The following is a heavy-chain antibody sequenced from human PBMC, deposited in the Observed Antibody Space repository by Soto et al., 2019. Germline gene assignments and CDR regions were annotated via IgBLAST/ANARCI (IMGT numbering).Heavy chain of an antibody. D-gene: IGHD6-25*01. CDR3: ARAHSSDALYGMAV. CDR1: GYSFTSYW. V-gene: IGHV5-10-1*01. Sequence: GASLKISCKGSGYSFTSYWISWVRQMPGKGLEWTGRIDPSDSYTNYSPAFQGHVTISAANSISTAYLHWSRLKASDTPMPHCARAHSSDALYGMAVWGHGTTVTVCS. CDR2: IDPSDSYT. J-gene: IGHJ6*02.